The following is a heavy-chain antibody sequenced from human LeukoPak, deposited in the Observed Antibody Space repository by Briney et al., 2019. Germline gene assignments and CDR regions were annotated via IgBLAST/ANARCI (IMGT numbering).Heavy chain of an antibody. J-gene: IGHJ4*02. CDR1: GFTFSSYG. D-gene: IGHD2-15*01. Sequence: PGGSLRLSCAASGFTFSSYGMDWVRQAPGKGLEWVSYISSGSGTIYYADSVKGRFTISRDNAKNSLYLQMSSLRDEDTAVYYCAPLGYCSGGSCSLDYWGQGTLVTVSS. CDR2: ISSGSGTI. V-gene: IGHV3-48*02. CDR3: APLGYCSGGSCSLDY.